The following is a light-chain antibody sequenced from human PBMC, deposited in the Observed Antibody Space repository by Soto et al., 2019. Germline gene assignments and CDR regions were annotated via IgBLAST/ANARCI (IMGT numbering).Light chain of an antibody. CDR3: QQSYSTLMYT. V-gene: IGKV1-39*01. CDR2: AAS. Sequence: DIQMTQSPSSLSASVGDRVTITCRASQSITTFLNGYQQKPGKAPKVLIHAASTLESGVPSRFSGSGSGTDFPLTISSLQPEDFETYYCQQSYSTLMYTFGQGTKLEIK. J-gene: IGKJ2*01. CDR1: QSITTF.